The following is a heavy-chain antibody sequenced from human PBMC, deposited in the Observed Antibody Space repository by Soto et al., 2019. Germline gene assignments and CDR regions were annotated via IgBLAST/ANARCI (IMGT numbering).Heavy chain of an antibody. J-gene: IGHJ4*02. CDR2: IYYSGST. CDR1: GGSISSGDYY. Sequence: NPSETLSLTCTVSGGSISSGDYYWSWIRQPPGKGLEWIGYIYYSGSTYYNPSLKSRVTISVDTSKNQFSLKLSSVTAADTAVYYCARDSVLDYDPQGYFDYWGQGTLVTVSS. V-gene: IGHV4-30-4*01. D-gene: IGHD3-22*01. CDR3: ARDSVLDYDPQGYFDY.